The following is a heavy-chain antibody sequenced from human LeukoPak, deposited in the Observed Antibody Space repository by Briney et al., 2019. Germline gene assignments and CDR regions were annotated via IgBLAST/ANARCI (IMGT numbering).Heavy chain of an antibody. CDR1: GFTSSSYG. V-gene: IGHV3-30*18. J-gene: IGHJ4*02. CDR2: ISYDGSNK. Sequence: GRSLRLSCAASGFTSSSYGMHWVRQAPGKGLEWVAVISYDGSNKYYADSVKGRFTISRGNSKNTLYLQMNSLRAEDTAVYYCAKFPTLENYFDYWGQGTLVTVSS. D-gene: IGHD1-1*01. CDR3: AKFPTLENYFDY.